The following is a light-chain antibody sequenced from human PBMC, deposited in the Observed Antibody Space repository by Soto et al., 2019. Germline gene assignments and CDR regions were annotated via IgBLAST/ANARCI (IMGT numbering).Light chain of an antibody. CDR3: CSYAGSSTYA. CDR2: EDN. CDR1: SSDVGGYNL. V-gene: IGLV2-23*01. Sequence: QSVLTQPTSVSGSPGQSITISCAGTSSDVGGYNLVSWYQQHPGKAPKLMIYEDNKRPSGVSNRFSGSKSGNTASLTISGLRAEDEADYYCCSYAGSSTYAFGPGTKLTVL. J-gene: IGLJ1*01.